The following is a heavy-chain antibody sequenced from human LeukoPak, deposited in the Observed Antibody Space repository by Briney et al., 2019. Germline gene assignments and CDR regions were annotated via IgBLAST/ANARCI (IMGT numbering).Heavy chain of an antibody. CDR3: AKGLIAVAGFRYYYMDV. Sequence: ETLSLTCTVSGGSISSSSYYWGWIRQPPGKGLEWVSAISGSGGSTYYADSVKGRFTISRDNSKNTLYLQMNSLRAEDTAVYYCAKGLIAVAGFRYYYMDVWDKGTTVTISS. V-gene: IGHV3-23*01. CDR2: ISGSGGST. J-gene: IGHJ6*03. CDR1: GGSISSSSYY. D-gene: IGHD6-19*01.